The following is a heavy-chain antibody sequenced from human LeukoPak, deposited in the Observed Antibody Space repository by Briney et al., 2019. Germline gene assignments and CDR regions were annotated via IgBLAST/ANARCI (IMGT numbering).Heavy chain of an antibody. CDR2: ISYDGSNK. CDR1: GFTFSSYG. V-gene: IGHV3-30*18. Sequence: GGSLRLSCAASGFTFSSYGRHWVRQAPGKGLEWVAVISYDGSNKYYADSVKGRFTISRDNSKNTLYLQMNSLRAEDTAVYYCAKDHLVVPAAMTGRAAGYWGQGTLVTVSS. J-gene: IGHJ4*02. D-gene: IGHD2-2*01. CDR3: AKDHLVVPAAMTGRAAGY.